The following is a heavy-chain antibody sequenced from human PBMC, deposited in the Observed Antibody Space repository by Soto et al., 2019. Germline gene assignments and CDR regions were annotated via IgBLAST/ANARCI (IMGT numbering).Heavy chain of an antibody. CDR3: ARGGFVSGNHYTGPSALDI. J-gene: IGHJ3*02. V-gene: IGHV1-69*06. CDR1: GGTLSDHG. D-gene: IGHD3-10*01. Sequence: QVQLEQSGAEVKKPGSSVKVSCKASGGTLSDHGVAWLRQAPGQGLEWMGGTIPVFNAPKYAPKFQGRVTIAADKSTNIAYMELSSLRSEDTALYYCARGGFVSGNHYTGPSALDIWGQGKMVIVSS. CDR2: TIPVFNAP.